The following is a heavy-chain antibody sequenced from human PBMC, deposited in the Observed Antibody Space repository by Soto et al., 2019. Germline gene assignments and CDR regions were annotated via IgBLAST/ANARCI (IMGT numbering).Heavy chain of an antibody. D-gene: IGHD3-16*01. Sequence: QVTLKESGPVLVNPTETLTLRCTVSGLSITDSEMGVSWIRQPPGKALEWLAHIDSSGEKSDRTFLKSRITISKDTSKSQIVLIMTNMDPADTATYYCARRHLAVAVSPWFDPWGQGILVTVSS. CDR2: IDSSGEK. CDR3: ARRHLAVAVSPWFDP. V-gene: IGHV2-26*01. J-gene: IGHJ5*02. CDR1: GLSITDSEMG.